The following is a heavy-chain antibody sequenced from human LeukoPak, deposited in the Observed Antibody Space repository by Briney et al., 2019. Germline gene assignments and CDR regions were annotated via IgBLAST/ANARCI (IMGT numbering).Heavy chain of an antibody. Sequence: ASVKVSCKASGYTFTGYYMHWVRQAPGQGLEWMGWINPNSGGTNYAQKFQGRVTMTRDTSISTAYMELSRLRSDDTAVYYCARVGIVAAEDGGWFDPWGQGTLVTVSS. CDR2: INPNSGGT. D-gene: IGHD2-15*01. V-gene: IGHV1-2*02. CDR3: ARVGIVAAEDGGWFDP. J-gene: IGHJ5*02. CDR1: GYTFTGYY.